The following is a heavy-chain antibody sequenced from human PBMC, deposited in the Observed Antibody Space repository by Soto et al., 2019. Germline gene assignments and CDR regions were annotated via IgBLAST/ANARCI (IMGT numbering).Heavy chain of an antibody. CDR1: GGSISSGGYY. J-gene: IGHJ4*02. CDR3: ASIVGATNYFDY. V-gene: IGHV4-31*03. CDR2: IYYSGST. Sequence: TSETLSLTCTVSGGSISSGGYYWSWIPQHPGKGLEWIGYIYYSGSTYYNPSLKSRVTISVDTSKNQFSLKLSSVTAADTAVYYCASIVGATNYFDYWGQGTLVTVSS. D-gene: IGHD1-26*01.